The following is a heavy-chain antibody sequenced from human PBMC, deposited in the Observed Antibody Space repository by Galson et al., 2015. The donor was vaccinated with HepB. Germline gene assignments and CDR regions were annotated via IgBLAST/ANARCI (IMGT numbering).Heavy chain of an antibody. CDR1: GFTFSSYS. J-gene: IGHJ4*02. CDR2: ISSSSSYI. D-gene: IGHD3-10*01. CDR3: ARGKNYYGSGSYSGYFDY. V-gene: IGHV3-21*01. Sequence: SLRLSCAASGFTFSSYSMNWVRQAPGKGLEWVSSISSSSSYIYYADSVKGRFTISRDNAKNSLYLQMNSLRAEDTAVYYCARGKNYYGSGSYSGYFDYWGQGTLVTVSS.